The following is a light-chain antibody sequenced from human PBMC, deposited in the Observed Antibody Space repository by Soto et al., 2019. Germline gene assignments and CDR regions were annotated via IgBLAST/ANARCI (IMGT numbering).Light chain of an antibody. CDR3: QSRGAGSP. CDR2: LNSDGSH. Sequence: QPVLTQSPSASASLGASVKLTCTLSSGHSSYAIPCHQQQPEKGPRYLMKLNSDGSHSKGAGLPHRFSGSSSGAERYLTISRLQSDDQAHYYCQSRGAGSPFGGGTKLTVL. J-gene: IGLJ2*01. CDR1: SGHSSYA. V-gene: IGLV4-69*01.